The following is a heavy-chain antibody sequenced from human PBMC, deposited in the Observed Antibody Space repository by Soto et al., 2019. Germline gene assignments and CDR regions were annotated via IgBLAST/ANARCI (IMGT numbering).Heavy chain of an antibody. V-gene: IGHV3-33*01. J-gene: IGHJ6*02. CDR1: GFTFSSYG. D-gene: IGHD3-22*01. Sequence: GGSLRLSCAASGFTFSSYGMHWVRQAPGKGLEWVAVIWYDGSNKYYADSVKGRFTISRDNSKNTLYLQMNSLRAEDTAVYYCARDHTYYYDSSGYFHPTHYGMDVWGQGTTVTVSS. CDR3: ARDHTYYYDSSGYFHPTHYGMDV. CDR2: IWYDGSNK.